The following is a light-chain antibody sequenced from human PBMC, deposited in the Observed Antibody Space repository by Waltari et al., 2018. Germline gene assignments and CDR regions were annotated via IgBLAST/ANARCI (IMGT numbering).Light chain of an antibody. CDR1: QSLTKKY. CDR3: QQYGSSIMYT. CDR2: GAS. V-gene: IGKV3-20*01. J-gene: IGKJ2*01. Sequence: VLTQSPGTLYFSPGERAPLSCRASQSLTKKYLAWYQQKPGQAPRLLIYGASSRAAGVPDRFSGSGSGTDFTLTISRLEPDDFAVYYCQQYGSSIMYTFGQGTKLEIK.